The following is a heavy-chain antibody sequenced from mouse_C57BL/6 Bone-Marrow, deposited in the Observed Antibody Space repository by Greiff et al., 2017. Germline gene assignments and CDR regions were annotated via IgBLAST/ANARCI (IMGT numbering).Heavy chain of an antibody. CDR2: IYTRSGNT. D-gene: IGHD1-1*01. CDR3: ARAWDYGSSVDY. Sequence: QVQLQQSGAELARPGASVKLSCKASGYTFTSYGISWVKQRTGQGLEWIGEIYTRSGNTYYNEKFKGKATLTADKSSSTAYMELLSLTSEDSAVYFRARAWDYGSSVDYWGQGTTLVDSS. V-gene: IGHV1-81*01. CDR1: GYTFTSYG. J-gene: IGHJ2*01.